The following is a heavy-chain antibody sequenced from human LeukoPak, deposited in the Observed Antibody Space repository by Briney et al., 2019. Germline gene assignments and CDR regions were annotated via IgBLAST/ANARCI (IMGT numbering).Heavy chain of an antibody. J-gene: IGHJ5*02. D-gene: IGHD2-2*01. Sequence: ASVKVSCKASGGTFSSYAISWVRQAPGQGLEWMGGIIPIFGTANYAQKFQGRVTITADESTSTAYMELSSLRSEDTAVYYCARDGAPIVVVPAAYAWFDPWGQGTLVTVSS. V-gene: IGHV1-69*13. CDR1: GGTFSSYA. CDR2: IIPIFGTA. CDR3: ARDGAPIVVVPAAYAWFDP.